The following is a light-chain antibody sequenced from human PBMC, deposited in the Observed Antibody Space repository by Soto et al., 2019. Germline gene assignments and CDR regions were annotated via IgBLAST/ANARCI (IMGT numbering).Light chain of an antibody. CDR1: QSVSSN. CDR3: QQYKNWPTIT. Sequence: EIVRTQSPATLSVSPGERAKLSCRASQSVSSNLAWYQQKPGQAPRLLIYGASTRATGIPARFSGSGSGTEFTLTISSLQSQDFAVYYGQQYKNWPTITFGQGTRLEIK. V-gene: IGKV3-15*01. J-gene: IGKJ5*01. CDR2: GAS.